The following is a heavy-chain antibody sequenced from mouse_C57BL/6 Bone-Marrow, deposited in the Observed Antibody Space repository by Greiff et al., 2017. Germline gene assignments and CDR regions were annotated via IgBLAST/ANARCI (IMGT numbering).Heavy chain of an antibody. V-gene: IGHV1-55*01. CDR3: ARWVAFYYGNYVGAMDY. CDR1: GYTFTSYW. CDR2: IYPGSGST. Sequence: QVQLQQPGAELVKPGASVKMSCKASGYTFTSYWITWVKQRPGQGLEWIGDIYPGSGSTNYNEKFKSKATLTVATSSSTAYMQLSSLTSEDSAVYDGARWVAFYYGNYVGAMDYWGQGTSVTVSS. J-gene: IGHJ4*01. D-gene: IGHD2-1*01.